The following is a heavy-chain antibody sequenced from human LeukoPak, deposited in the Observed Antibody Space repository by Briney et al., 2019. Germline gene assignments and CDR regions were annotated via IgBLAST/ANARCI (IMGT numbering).Heavy chain of an antibody. CDR1: RFTFSSYY. J-gene: IGHJ4*02. D-gene: IGHD5-12*01. CDR2: ISTRSSTM. V-gene: IGHV3-48*04. Sequence: GGSLRLSCAASRFTFSSYYMNWVRQAPGKGLEWVSYISTRSSTMYYADSVKGRFTISRDNAKNSLYLQMNSLRAEDTAVYYCARDGWYSGYDFDYWGQGTLVTVSS. CDR3: ARDGWYSGYDFDY.